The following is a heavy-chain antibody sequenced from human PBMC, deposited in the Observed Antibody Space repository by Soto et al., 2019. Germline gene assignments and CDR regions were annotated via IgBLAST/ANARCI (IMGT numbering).Heavy chain of an antibody. Sequence: SETLSLTCTVSGGSISSYYWSWIRQPPGKGLEWIGHIYYSGSTNYNPSLKSRVTISVDTSKNQFSLKLSSVTAADTAVYYCARVLLWFGNTYYYYYMDVWGKGTTVTVSS. J-gene: IGHJ6*03. D-gene: IGHD3-10*01. V-gene: IGHV4-59*12. CDR2: IYYSGST. CDR1: GGSISSYY. CDR3: ARVLLWFGNTYYYYYMDV.